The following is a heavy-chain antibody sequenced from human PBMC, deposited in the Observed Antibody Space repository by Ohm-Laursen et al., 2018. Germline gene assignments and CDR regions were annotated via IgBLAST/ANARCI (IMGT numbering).Heavy chain of an antibody. CDR2: ISSSGSTI. D-gene: IGHD5-24*01. CDR3: ARVSRGTLQSP. V-gene: IGHV3-11*01. CDR1: GFTFRNYP. Sequence: SLRLSCTVSGFTFRNYPMYWVRQAPGMGLEWVSYISSSGSTIYYADSVKGRFTISRDNAKNSLYLQMNSLRAEDTAVYYCARVSRGTLQSPWGQGTLVTVSS. J-gene: IGHJ5*02.